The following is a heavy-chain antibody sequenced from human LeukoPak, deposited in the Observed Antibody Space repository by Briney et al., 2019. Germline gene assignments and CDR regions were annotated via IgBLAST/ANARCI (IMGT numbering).Heavy chain of an antibody. J-gene: IGHJ6*02. D-gene: IGHD6-13*01. CDR1: GFTFSSYA. CDR3: AKDGYSSSWSQGYYYYGMDV. V-gene: IGHV3-23*01. CDR2: ISGSGGST. Sequence: GGSLRLSCAASGFTFSSYAMSWVRQAPGKGLEWVSAISGSGGSTYYADSVKGRFTISRDNSKNTLYLQMNSLRAEDTAVYYCAKDGYSSSWSQGYYYYGMDVWGQGTTVTVSS.